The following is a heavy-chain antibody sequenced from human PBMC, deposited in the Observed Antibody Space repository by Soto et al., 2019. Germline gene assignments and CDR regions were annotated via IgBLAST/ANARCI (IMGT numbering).Heavy chain of an antibody. J-gene: IGHJ4*02. Sequence: SETLSLTCAVYGGSFSGYYWSWIRQPPGKGLEWIGEINHSGSTNYNPSLKSRVTISVDTSKNQFSLKLNSVTAADTAVYYCARARPDTAMAVDYWGQGTQVTVSS. V-gene: IGHV4-34*01. CDR2: INHSGST. CDR3: ARARPDTAMAVDY. D-gene: IGHD5-18*01. CDR1: GGSFSGYY.